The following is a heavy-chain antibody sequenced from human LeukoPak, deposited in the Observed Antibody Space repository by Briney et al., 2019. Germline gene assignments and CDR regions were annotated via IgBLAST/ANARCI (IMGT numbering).Heavy chain of an antibody. CDR2: IRSSGSTI. D-gene: IGHD4-17*01. CDR3: ARVAVGYGDYYFDY. Sequence: GGSLRLSCAASGVTVSDYYMSWIRQAPGKGLEWVSYIRSSGSTIYYADSVKGRFTISRDNAKNSLYLQMNSLRAEDTAVYYCARVAVGYGDYYFDYWGQGTLVTVSS. V-gene: IGHV3-11*01. J-gene: IGHJ4*02. CDR1: GVTVSDYY.